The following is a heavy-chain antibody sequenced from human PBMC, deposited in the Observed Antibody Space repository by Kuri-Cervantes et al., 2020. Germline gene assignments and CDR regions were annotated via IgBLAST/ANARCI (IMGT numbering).Heavy chain of an antibody. J-gene: IGHJ6*02. V-gene: IGHV3-30-3*01. D-gene: IGHD3-16*01. CDR1: GFTFSSYA. CDR2: ISYDGSNK. CDR3: AKALREYYYGMDV. Sequence: GESLKISCAASGFTFSSYAMRWVRQAPGKGLEWVAVISYDGSNKYYADSVKGRFTISRDNSKNTLYLQMNSLRAEDTAVYYCAKALREYYYGMDVWGQGTTVTVSS.